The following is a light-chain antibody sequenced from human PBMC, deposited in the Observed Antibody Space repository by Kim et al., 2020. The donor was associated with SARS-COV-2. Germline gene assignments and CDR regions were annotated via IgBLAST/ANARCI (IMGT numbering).Light chain of an antibody. J-gene: IGLJ2*01. V-gene: IGLV3-1*01. Sequence: SYELTQPPSVSVSPGQTASITRSGDKLGDKYACWYQQKPGQSPVLVIYQDSKRPSGIPERFSGSNSGNTATLTISGTQAMDEADYYCQAWASSTVV. CDR3: QAWASSTVV. CDR1: KLGDKY. CDR2: QDS.